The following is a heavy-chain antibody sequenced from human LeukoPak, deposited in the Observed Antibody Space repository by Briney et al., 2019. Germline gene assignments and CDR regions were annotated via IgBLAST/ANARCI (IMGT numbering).Heavy chain of an antibody. J-gene: IGHJ4*02. D-gene: IGHD3-10*01. CDR2: IGGSGDLT. Sequence: PMRLSSASSEFTFSTYASSPIRLARGKQLVDSSAIGGSGDLTYYAEYVRGRFTISRDNSKKTLYLQMNSLRAEDTAVYYCAKADRGWGVITKDWGQGTLVTVSS. CDR1: EFTFSTYA. CDR3: AKADRGWGVITKD. V-gene: IGHV3-23*01.